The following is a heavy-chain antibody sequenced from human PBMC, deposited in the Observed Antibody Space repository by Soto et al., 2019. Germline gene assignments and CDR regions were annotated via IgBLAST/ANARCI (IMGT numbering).Heavy chain of an antibody. D-gene: IGHD3-3*01. CDR2: IWYDGSNK. CDR3: AREEGDFWSGYLSPGYYYGMDV. CDR1: GFTFSSYG. J-gene: IGHJ6*02. V-gene: IGHV3-33*01. Sequence: SLRLSCAASGFTFSSYGMHWVRQAPGKGLEWVAVIWYDGSNKYYADSVKGRFTISRDNSKNTLYLQMNSLRAEDTAVYYCAREEGDFWSGYLSPGYYYGMDVWGQGTTVTVSS.